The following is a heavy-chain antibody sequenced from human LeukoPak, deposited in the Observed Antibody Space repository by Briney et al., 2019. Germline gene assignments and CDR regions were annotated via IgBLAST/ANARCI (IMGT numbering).Heavy chain of an antibody. J-gene: IGHJ4*02. CDR1: GYIFTSYG. D-gene: IGHD2-15*01. CDR2: ISAYNGNT. Sequence: GASVKVSCKASGYIFTSYGITWVRQAPGRGLEWMGWISAYNGNTHYAQNLQGRVTMTTHTSTSTAYMELRGLRSDDTAVYYCARDRARYCSGGNCYSYYWGQGTQVTVSS. V-gene: IGHV1-18*01. CDR3: ARDRARYCSGGNCYSYY.